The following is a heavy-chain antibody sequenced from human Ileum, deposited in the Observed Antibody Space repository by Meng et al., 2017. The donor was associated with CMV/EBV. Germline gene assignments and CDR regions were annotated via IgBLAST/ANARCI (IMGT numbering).Heavy chain of an antibody. V-gene: IGHV3-48*03. CDR2: ITNSGSTI. Sequence: GGSLRLSCVASGFTFSSYEMNWVRQAPGKGLEWISYITNSGSTIYYADSVKGRFTISRDNAKNSLYLQMNSLRAEDTAVYYCAREGEAYCGGDCSSWGQGTLVTVSS. CDR1: GFTFSSYE. D-gene: IGHD2-21*01. J-gene: IGHJ4*02. CDR3: AREGEAYCGGDCSS.